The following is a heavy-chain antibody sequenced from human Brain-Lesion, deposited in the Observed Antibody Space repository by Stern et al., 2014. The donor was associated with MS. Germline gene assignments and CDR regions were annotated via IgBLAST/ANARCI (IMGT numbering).Heavy chain of an antibody. CDR3: ARGRVVPGFQYYATDV. V-gene: IGHV4-61*02. Sequence: QDQLVESGPGLVKPSQTLSLSCTVSGGSISSGGYYWSWIRQPAGKGLEWIGRIFNSGSTSYNPSPKSRVTISIAPYKNQFSLRLNPMTAADTAVYYCARGRVVPGFQYYATDVWGQGTTVIVSS. CDR2: IFNSGST. J-gene: IGHJ6*02. CDR1: GGSISSGGYY. D-gene: IGHD2-2*01.